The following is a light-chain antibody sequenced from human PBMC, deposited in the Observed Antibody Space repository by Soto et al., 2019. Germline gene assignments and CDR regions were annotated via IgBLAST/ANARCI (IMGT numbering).Light chain of an antibody. CDR3: ETWDSSLSAGV. V-gene: IGLV1-51*01. Sequence: QSVLTQPPSVSAAPGQKVTISCSGSSSKIGNNYVSWYQQLPGTAPKLLMYDNNKRPSGIPDRFSGSKSGTSATLGITGLQTGDEADYYCETWDSSLSAGVFGTGTKLTVL. CDR2: DNN. CDR1: SSKIGNNY. J-gene: IGLJ1*01.